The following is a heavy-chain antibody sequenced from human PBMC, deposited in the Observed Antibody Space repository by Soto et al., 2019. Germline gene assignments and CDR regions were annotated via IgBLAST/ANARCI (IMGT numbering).Heavy chain of an antibody. Sequence: QGDLVQSGAEVKKPGASVKVSCKASGYIFNSHAMHWVRQAPGQRLEWMGWINAGNGNTYYSQNFKDRVTFTRDRIATKVFMELTSLTSEDTAVYYCARDQSGIGYYVDWFDPWGQGTLVTVSS. CDR2: INAGNGNT. D-gene: IGHD3-10*02. CDR3: ARDQSGIGYYVDWFDP. V-gene: IGHV1-3*01. J-gene: IGHJ5*02. CDR1: GYIFNSHA.